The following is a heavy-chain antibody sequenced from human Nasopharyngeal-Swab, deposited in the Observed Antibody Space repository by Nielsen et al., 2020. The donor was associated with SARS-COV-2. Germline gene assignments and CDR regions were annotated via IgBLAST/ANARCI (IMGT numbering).Heavy chain of an antibody. CDR3: ARMSGGNWFDP. V-gene: IGHV4-59*01. D-gene: IGHD3-10*01. CDR1: GGSISSYY. CDR2: IYYSGST. J-gene: IGHJ5*02. Sequence: SETLSLTCTVSGGSISSYYWSWIRQPPGKGLEWMGYIYYSGSTNYNPSLKSRVTISVDTSTNQFSLKLSSVTAADTAVYYCARMSGGNWFDPWGQGTLVTVSS.